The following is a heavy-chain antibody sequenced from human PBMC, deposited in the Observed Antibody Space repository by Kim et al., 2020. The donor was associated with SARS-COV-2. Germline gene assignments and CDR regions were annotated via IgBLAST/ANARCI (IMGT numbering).Heavy chain of an antibody. CDR2: ISAYNGNT. V-gene: IGHV1-18*04. D-gene: IGHD3-3*01. Sequence: ASVKVSCKASGYTFTSYGISWVRQAPGQGLEWMGWISAYNGNTNYAQKLQGRVTMTTDTSTSTAYMELRSLRSDDTAVYYCASIHFGTQGYYYFDYWGQGTLVTVSS. CDR1: GYTFTSYG. J-gene: IGHJ4*02. CDR3: ASIHFGTQGYYYFDY.